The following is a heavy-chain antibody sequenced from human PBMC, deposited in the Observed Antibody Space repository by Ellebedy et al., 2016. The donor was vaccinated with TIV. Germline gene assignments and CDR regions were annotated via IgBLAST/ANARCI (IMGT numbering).Heavy chain of an antibody. CDR2: IYDSGST. Sequence: MPSETLSLTCTVPGGSISNYYRRRIRQPPGKGLERIGYIYDSGSTNYNSSLKSRVTISVDTSRNQFSLKLSSVTAADAAVYYCARQGRSRFSSFDPWGQGTLVTVSS. CDR3: ARQGRSRFSSFDP. J-gene: IGHJ5*02. D-gene: IGHD1-26*01. V-gene: IGHV4-59*08. CDR1: GGSISNYY.